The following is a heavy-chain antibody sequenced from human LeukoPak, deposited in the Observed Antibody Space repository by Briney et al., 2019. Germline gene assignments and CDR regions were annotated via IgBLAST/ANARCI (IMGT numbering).Heavy chain of an antibody. V-gene: IGHV3-7*01. CDR3: AKDTILYDSSGYYYLDY. CDR1: GFTFSSYW. Sequence: PGGSLRLSCAASGFTFSSYWMSWVRQAPGKGLEWVANIKQDGSNKYYADSVKGRFTISRDNSKNTLYLQMNSLRAEDTAVYYCAKDTILYDSSGYYYLDYWGQGTLVTVSS. D-gene: IGHD3-22*01. J-gene: IGHJ4*02. CDR2: IKQDGSNK.